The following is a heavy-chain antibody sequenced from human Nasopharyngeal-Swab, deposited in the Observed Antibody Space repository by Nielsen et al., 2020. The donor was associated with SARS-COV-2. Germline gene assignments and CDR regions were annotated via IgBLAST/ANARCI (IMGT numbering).Heavy chain of an antibody. V-gene: IGHV4-34*01. J-gene: IGHJ4*02. CDR2: INHSGST. CDR3: ARGSLFLDY. Sequence: SETLSLTCAVYGGSFSGYYWSWIRQPPGKGLEWIGEINHSGSTNYNPSLKSRVTISVDTSKNQFSLKLCSVTAADTAVYYCARGSLFLDYWGQGTLVTVSS. D-gene: IGHD2-21*01. CDR1: GGSFSGYY.